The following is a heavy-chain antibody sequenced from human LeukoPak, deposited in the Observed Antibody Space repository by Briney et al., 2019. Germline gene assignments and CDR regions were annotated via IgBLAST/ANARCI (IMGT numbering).Heavy chain of an antibody. V-gene: IGHV3-30*04. J-gene: IGHJ4*02. CDR2: ISYDGSNK. D-gene: IGHD6-19*01. CDR1: GFTFSSYA. Sequence: PGGSLRLSRAASGFTFSSYAMHWVRQAPGKGLEWVAVISYDGSNKYYADSVKGRFTISRDNSKNTLYLQMNSLRAEDTAVYYCARSIGYSSGWYAYWGRGTLVTVSS. CDR3: ARSIGYSSGWYAY.